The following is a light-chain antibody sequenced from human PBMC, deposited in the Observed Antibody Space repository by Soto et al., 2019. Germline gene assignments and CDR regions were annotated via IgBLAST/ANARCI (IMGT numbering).Light chain of an antibody. CDR3: QQYSSYSPWT. J-gene: IGKJ1*01. V-gene: IGKV1-5*01. CDR2: DAS. Sequence: VQMTQSPSTLSASVGDRVTITCRASQSISRRLAWYQRKPGTAPKFLIYDASSLESGVPSRFSGSVSGTDFTLTISGLRPADFATYYGQQYSSYSPWTFGEGTKVYIK. CDR1: QSISRR.